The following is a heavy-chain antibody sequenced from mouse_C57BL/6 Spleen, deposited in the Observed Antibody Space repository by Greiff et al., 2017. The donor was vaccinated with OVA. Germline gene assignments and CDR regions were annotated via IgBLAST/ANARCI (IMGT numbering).Heavy chain of an antibody. J-gene: IGHJ3*01. Sequence: QVQLQQPGAELVMPGASVKLSCKASGYTFTSYWMHWVKQRPGQGLEWIGEIDPSDSYTNYNQKFKGKSTLTVDKSSSTAYMQLSSLTSEASAVYCCLSYYDYDRAYWGLGTLVTVSA. D-gene: IGHD2-4*01. CDR1: GYTFTSYW. CDR2: IDPSDSYT. V-gene: IGHV1-69*01. CDR3: LSYYDYDRAY.